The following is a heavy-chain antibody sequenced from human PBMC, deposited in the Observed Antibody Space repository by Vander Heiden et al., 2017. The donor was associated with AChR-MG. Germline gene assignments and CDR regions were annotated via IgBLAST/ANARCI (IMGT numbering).Heavy chain of an antibody. CDR1: GFTVSSNY. D-gene: IGHD3-22*01. J-gene: IGHJ4*02. CDR2: IYSGGST. CDR3: AREYYYDSSGYYPD. Sequence: EVQLVESGGGLIQPGGSLRLSGAASGFTVSSNYMSWVRQAPGKGLEWVSVIYSGGSTYYADSVKGRFTISRDNSKNTLYLQMNSLRAEDTAVYYCAREYYYDSSGYYPDWGQGTLVTVSS. V-gene: IGHV3-53*01.